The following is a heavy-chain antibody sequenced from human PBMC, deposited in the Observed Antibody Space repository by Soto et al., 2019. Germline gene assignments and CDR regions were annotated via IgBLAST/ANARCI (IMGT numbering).Heavy chain of an antibody. Sequence: GASVKVSCKASGGTFSSYAISWVRQAPGQRLEWMGGIIPIFGTANYAQKFQGRVTITADESTSTAYMELSSLRSEDTAVYYCARGDCSSTSCYSWGRHHYYYYGMDVWGQGTTVTVSS. CDR3: ARGDCSSTSCYSWGRHHYYYYGMDV. V-gene: IGHV1-69*13. D-gene: IGHD2-2*02. CDR2: IIPIFGTA. CDR1: GGTFSSYA. J-gene: IGHJ6*02.